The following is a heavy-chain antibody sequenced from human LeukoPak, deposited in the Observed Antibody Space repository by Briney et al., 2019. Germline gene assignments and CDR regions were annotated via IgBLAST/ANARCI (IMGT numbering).Heavy chain of an antibody. CDR1: GGTFRSFT. CDR2: IIPMFGAT. D-gene: IGHD1-1*01. Sequence: ASVKVSCKASGGTFRSFTINWVRQAPGQGLEWMGGIIPMFGATNYAQKFQGRVTITADESTSTAYMELSSLRSEDTAVYYCAADPERLNWFDPWGQGTLVTVSS. V-gene: IGHV1-69*01. CDR3: AADPERLNWFDP. J-gene: IGHJ5*02.